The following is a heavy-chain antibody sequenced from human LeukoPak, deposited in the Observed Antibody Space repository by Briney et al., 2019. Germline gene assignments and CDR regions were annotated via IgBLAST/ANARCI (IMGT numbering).Heavy chain of an antibody. CDR1: GFTLKTFW. V-gene: IGHV3-7*01. Sequence: GGSLRLSCAVSGFTLKTFWMSWVRQAPGKGLQWVANLKQDGSEKYYVDSVRGRFTISRDNAKNSIYLQINSLRAGDSAVYYCARDNGGRAFDLWGHGTMVTVSS. J-gene: IGHJ3*01. D-gene: IGHD2-8*01. CDR3: ARDNGGRAFDL. CDR2: LKQDGSEK.